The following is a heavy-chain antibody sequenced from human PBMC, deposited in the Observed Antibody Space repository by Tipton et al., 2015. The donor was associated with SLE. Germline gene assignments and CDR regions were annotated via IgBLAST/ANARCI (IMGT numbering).Heavy chain of an antibody. Sequence: TLSLTCTVSGGSISSYYWSWIRQPPGKGLEWIGYIYYSGSTNYNPSLKSRVTISVDTSKNQFSLKLSSVTAADTAVYYCARVPRDGMTYYFDYWGQGTLVTVSS. CDR3: ARVPRDGMTYYFDY. CDR1: GGSISSYY. CDR2: IYYSGST. V-gene: IGHV4-59*12. J-gene: IGHJ4*02. D-gene: IGHD1-14*01.